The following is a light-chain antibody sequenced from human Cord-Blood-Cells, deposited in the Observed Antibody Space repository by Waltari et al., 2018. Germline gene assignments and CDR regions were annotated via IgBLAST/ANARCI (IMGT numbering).Light chain of an antibody. CDR2: EVS. CDR1: SSDVGGYNY. V-gene: IGLV2-14*01. CDR3: SSYTSNSTLV. J-gene: IGLJ1*01. Sequence: QSALTQPASVSGSPGQSITISCTGTSSDVGGYNYVSWYQQHPGKAPKRMIYEVSNRPSGVSNRFSGSKSGNTASLTISGLQAEDEADYYCSSYTSNSTLVFGTGTKVTVL.